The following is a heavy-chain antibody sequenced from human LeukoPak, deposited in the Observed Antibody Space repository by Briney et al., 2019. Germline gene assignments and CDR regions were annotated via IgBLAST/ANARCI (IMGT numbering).Heavy chain of an antibody. CDR3: AKASISWYIGPFDY. CDR2: ISGSGGST. D-gene: IGHD6-13*01. Sequence: PGGSLRLSCAASGFTFSSYAMRWVRQAPGKGMEWVSAISGSGGSTYYADSVKGRFTISRDNSKNTLYLQMNSLRAEDTAVYYCAKASISWYIGPFDYWGQGTLVTVSS. J-gene: IGHJ4*02. V-gene: IGHV3-23*01. CDR1: GFTFSSYA.